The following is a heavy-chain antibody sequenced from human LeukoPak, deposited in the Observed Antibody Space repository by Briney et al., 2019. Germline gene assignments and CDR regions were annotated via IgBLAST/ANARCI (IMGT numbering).Heavy chain of an antibody. J-gene: IGHJ5*02. CDR1: GLTFSSHW. V-gene: IGHV3-74*01. D-gene: IGHD4-17*01. CDR3: ARDRDGDYAWFDP. Sequence: GGSLRLSCAASGLTFSSHWMHWVRQAPGKGLVWVSRITNDGSSTTYADSVKGRFTISRDNAKNMLYLQVNSLRAEDTAVYYCARDRDGDYAWFDPWGQGTLVTVSS. CDR2: ITNDGSST.